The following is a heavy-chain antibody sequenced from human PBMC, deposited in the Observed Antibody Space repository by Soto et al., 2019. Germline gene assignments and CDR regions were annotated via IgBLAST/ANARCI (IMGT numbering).Heavy chain of an antibody. V-gene: IGHV3-23*01. CDR1: XXXXSSYA. CDR3: AKRRELYRGGRYYYYGMDV. Sequence: EVQLLESGGGLVQPGGSLRLSXXXXXXXXSSYAMSWVRQAPGKGLEWVSAISGSGGSTYYADSVKGRFTISRDNSKNPLYLQMNSLRAEDTAVYYCAKRRELYRGGRYYYYGMDVWGQGTTVTVSS. D-gene: IGHD1-26*01. CDR2: ISGSGGST. J-gene: IGHJ6*02.